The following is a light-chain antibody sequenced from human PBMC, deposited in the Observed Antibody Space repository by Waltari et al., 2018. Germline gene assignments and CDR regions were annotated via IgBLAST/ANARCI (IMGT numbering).Light chain of an antibody. CDR2: WAS. CDR1: QTILYNSNDKNY. CDR3: QQYYSRRT. Sequence: IVMTQSPDSLAVSLGERATIHSTSSQTILYNSNDKNYLAWYQQKPGQPPTLLIYWASTRESGVPARFSGRGSGTDVTLTSSNLQAEDVAVYCCQQYYSRRTFGQGTKVE. V-gene: IGKV4-1*01. J-gene: IGKJ1*01.